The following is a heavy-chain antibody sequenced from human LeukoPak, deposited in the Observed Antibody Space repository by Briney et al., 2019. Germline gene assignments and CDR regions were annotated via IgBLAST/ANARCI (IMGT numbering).Heavy chain of an antibody. D-gene: IGHD3-10*01. CDR2: ISSSGSTI. CDR3: ASPAITMVRGVGDY. J-gene: IGHJ4*02. Sequence: GGSLRLSCAASGFTFRDYYMSWIRQAPGKGLEWVSYISSSGSTIYSADSVKGRFTISRDNAKNSLYLQMNSLRAADTDVYYCASPAITMVRGVGDYWGQGTLVTVSS. V-gene: IGHV3-11*01. CDR1: GFTFRDYY.